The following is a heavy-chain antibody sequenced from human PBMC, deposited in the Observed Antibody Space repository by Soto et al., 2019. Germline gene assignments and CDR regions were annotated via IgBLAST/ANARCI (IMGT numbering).Heavy chain of an antibody. D-gene: IGHD2-15*01. CDR2: IYPGDSDT. J-gene: IGHJ3*02. CDR3: ARRYCSGGSCFSSAFDI. V-gene: IGHV5-51*01. CDR1: GYNFSRYW. Sequence: GESLKISCKGSGYNFSRYWIGWVRQMPGKGLEWMGIIYPGDSDTRYSPSLQGQVTISADKSISTAYLQWSSLKASDTAMYYCARRYCSGGSCFSSAFDIWGQGTMVTVSS.